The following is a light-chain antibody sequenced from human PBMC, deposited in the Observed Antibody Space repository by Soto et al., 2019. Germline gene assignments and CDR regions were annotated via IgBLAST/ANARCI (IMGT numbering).Light chain of an antibody. CDR2: GAS. CDR3: QKYVNCWP. J-gene: IGKJ1*01. V-gene: IGKV3-20*01. Sequence: IVLTQSPSTLSASPGERATLSCRASQSVRSNLAWYQQKPGQAPRLLIYGASSRATGIPDRFSGSGSGTDFSLTIRRLEPDDFAVYYCQKYVNCWPFGQGAKVAI. CDR1: QSVRSN.